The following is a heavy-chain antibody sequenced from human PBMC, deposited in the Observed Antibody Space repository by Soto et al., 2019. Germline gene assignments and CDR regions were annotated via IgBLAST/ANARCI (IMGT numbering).Heavy chain of an antibody. J-gene: IGHJ4*02. Sequence: GGSLRLSCAASGFTFSSYAMHWVRQAPGKGLEWVAVISYDGSNKYYADSVKGRFTISRDNSKNTLYLQMNSLGAEDTAVYYCARGGIAVAAPALDYWGQGTLVTVSS. CDR2: ISYDGSNK. CDR3: ARGGIAVAAPALDY. D-gene: IGHD6-19*01. V-gene: IGHV3-30-3*01. CDR1: GFTFSSYA.